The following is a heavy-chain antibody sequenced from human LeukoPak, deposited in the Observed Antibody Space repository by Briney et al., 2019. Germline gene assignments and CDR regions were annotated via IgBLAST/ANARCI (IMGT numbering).Heavy chain of an antibody. Sequence: ASVKVSCKASGYTFTSYAMHWVRQAPGQRLEWMGWINAGNGNTKYSQEFQGRVTITRDTSASTAYMELSSLRSEDMAVYYCARDGALTTVADDAFDIWGQGTMVTVSS. CDR2: INAGNGNT. CDR1: GYTFTSYA. J-gene: IGHJ3*02. CDR3: ARDGALTTVADDAFDI. V-gene: IGHV1-3*03. D-gene: IGHD4-23*01.